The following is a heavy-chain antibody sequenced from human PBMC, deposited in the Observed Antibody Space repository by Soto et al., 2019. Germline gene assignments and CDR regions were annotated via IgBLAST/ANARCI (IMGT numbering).Heavy chain of an antibody. V-gene: IGHV4-31*03. Sequence: SETLSLTCTVSGGSIGSGGYYWSWIRQHPGKGLEWIGYIYYSGITYYNPSLKSRVTISVDTSKNQFSLKLSSVTAADTAVYYCARSPGYYFDYWGQGTMVTVYS. CDR3: ARSPGYYFDY. CDR1: GGSIGSGGYY. CDR2: IYYSGIT. J-gene: IGHJ4*02.